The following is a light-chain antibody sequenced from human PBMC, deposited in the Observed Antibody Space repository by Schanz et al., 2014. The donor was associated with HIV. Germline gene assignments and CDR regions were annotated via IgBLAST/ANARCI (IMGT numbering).Light chain of an antibody. CDR2: DTS. J-gene: IGKJ1*01. Sequence: EIVMTQSPATLSMSPGERATLSCRASQSVSSNLAWYQQKPGQAPRLLIYDTSNRATGIPDRFSGSGSGTDFTLTISRLEPEDFAVYYCQQYGGSPRTFGQGTKVEIK. CDR3: QQYGGSPRT. V-gene: IGKV3-20*01. CDR1: QSVSSN.